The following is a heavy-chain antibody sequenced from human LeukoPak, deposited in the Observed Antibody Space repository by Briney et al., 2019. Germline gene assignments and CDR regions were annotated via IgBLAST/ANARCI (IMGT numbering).Heavy chain of an antibody. Sequence: SQTLSLTCIVSGGSISSGGYYWSWIRQHPGKGLEWIGYIYYSGSTYYNPSLKSRVTISVDTSKNQFSLKLSSVTAADTAVYYCARDPRDGYNVHWYFDLWGRGTLVTVSS. CDR1: GGSISSGGYY. CDR2: IYYSGST. J-gene: IGHJ2*01. CDR3: ARDPRDGYNVHWYFDL. V-gene: IGHV4-31*03. D-gene: IGHD5-24*01.